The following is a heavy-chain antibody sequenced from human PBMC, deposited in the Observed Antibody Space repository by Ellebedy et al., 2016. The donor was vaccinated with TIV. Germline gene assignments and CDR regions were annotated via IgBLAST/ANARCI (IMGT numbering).Heavy chain of an antibody. V-gene: IGHV3-53*01. CDR2: IYSGGST. Sequence: GESLKISCAASGFTVSSNYMTWVRQAPGKGLEWVPVIYSGGSTYYADSVKGRFTISRDNSKNTLYLQMNSLRAEDTAVYYCARDPYGGNLLVYWGQGTLVTVSS. D-gene: IGHD4-23*01. CDR1: GFTVSSNY. J-gene: IGHJ4*02. CDR3: ARDPYGGNLLVY.